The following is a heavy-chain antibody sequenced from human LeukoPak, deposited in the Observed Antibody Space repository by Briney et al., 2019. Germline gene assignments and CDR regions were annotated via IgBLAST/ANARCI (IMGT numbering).Heavy chain of an antibody. Sequence: GGSLRLSCAASRYTFSNHGMHWVRQAPGKGLEWVAVIWYDGSKKYYADSVKGRFTISRDNSRNTLYLQMNSLRVEDTAVYYCARDREARYFDYWGQGTLVAVSS. CDR3: ARDREARYFDY. CDR2: IWYDGSKK. CDR1: RYTFSNHG. D-gene: IGHD1-26*01. V-gene: IGHV3-33*01. J-gene: IGHJ4*02.